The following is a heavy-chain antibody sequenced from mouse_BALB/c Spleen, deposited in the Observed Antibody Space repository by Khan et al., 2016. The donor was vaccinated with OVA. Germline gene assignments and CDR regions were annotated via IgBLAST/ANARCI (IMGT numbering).Heavy chain of an antibody. CDR1: GYSITSDYA. Sequence: VQLQQSGPGLVKPSQSLSLTCTVTGYSITSDYAWNWIRQFPGNKLEWMGYINYSGGTSYLPSLKSRISITRDTSKNQFFLLLNSVTTEDSATYYCARWFAYWGQGTLVTVS. J-gene: IGHJ3*01. CDR3: ARWFAY. CDR2: INYSGGT. V-gene: IGHV3-2*02.